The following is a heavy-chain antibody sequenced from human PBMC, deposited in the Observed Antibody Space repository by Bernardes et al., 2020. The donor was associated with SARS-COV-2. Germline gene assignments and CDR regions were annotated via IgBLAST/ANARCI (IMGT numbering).Heavy chain of an antibody. CDR2: IYYSGST. Sequence: SETLSLTCTVSAGSISSGGYYWSWIRQHPGKGLEWIGYIYYSGSTYYNPSLKSRVTISVDTSKNQFSLKLSSVTAADTAGYYCARRGSLDWFDPWGQGTLVTVSS. J-gene: IGHJ5*02. CDR1: AGSISSGGYY. D-gene: IGHD3-16*01. CDR3: ARRGSLDWFDP. V-gene: IGHV4-31*03.